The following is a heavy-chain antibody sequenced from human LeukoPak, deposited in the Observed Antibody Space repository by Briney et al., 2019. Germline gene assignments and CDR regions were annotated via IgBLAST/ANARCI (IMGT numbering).Heavy chain of an antibody. V-gene: IGHV1-24*01. J-gene: IGHJ6*04. D-gene: IGHD3-10*01. CDR3: AIGYYGSGRRGYYGMDV. Sequence: ASVKVSCKVSGYILTELSMHWVRQAPGKGLEWRGGFDPEDGQTLYAQRFQGRVTMTEDASTATAYMELRSLTSEDTAVYYCAIGYYGSGRRGYYGMDVWGKGTTVTVSS. CDR2: FDPEDGQT. CDR1: GYILTELS.